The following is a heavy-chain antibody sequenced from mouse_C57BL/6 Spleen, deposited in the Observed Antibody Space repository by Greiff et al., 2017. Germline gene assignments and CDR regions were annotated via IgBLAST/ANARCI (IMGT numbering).Heavy chain of an antibody. D-gene: IGHD1-1*01. Sequence: QVQLQQPGAELVRPGSSVKLSCKASGYTFTSYWMHWVKQRPIQGLEWIGNIDPSDSETHYNQKFKDKATLTVDKSSSTAYMQLSSLTSEDSAVYYCARNYYGSSWYFEGWGTGTTVTVAS. CDR1: GYTFTSYW. CDR3: ARNYYGSSWYFEG. CDR2: IDPSDSET. J-gene: IGHJ1*03. V-gene: IGHV1-52*01.